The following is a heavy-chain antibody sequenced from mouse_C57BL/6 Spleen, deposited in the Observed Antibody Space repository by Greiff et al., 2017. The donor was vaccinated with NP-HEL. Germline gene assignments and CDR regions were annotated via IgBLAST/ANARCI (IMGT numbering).Heavy chain of an antibody. CDR2: INPNNGGT. CDR1: GYTFTDYN. CDR3: ARDPVVAPDY. J-gene: IGHJ2*01. Sequence: EVQLQQSGPELVKPGASVKMSCKASGYTFTDYNMHWVKQSHGKSLEWIGYINPNNGGTSYNQKFKGKATLTVNKSSSTAYMELRSLTSEESAVYYCARDPVVAPDYWGQGTTLTVSS. V-gene: IGHV1-22*01. D-gene: IGHD1-1*01.